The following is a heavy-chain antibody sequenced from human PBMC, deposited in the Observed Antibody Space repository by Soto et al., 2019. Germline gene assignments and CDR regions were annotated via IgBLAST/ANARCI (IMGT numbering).Heavy chain of an antibody. CDR3: ARVVPGAEAWFGP. V-gene: IGHV1-18*01. CDR1: AYTFSNYS. D-gene: IGHD2-2*01. Sequence: QVQLVQPEGEVNSLGASVKVPCRTSAYTFSNYSFTWVRQPPGQPLEWLGWFSLYSVGTNYARKFQGRVSMTTDTSTTTAYMELRSLRSDDTAVYYCARVVPGAEAWFGPWGQGTLVTVSS. J-gene: IGHJ5*02. CDR2: FSLYSVGT.